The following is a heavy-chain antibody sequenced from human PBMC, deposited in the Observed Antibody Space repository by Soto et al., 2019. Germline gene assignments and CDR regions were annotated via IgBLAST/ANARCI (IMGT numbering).Heavy chain of an antibody. Sequence: PSETLSLTCTFSGGSIIGYYWSWIRQPPGKRLEWIGYIYYTGFSHYNPSLKSRLTISIDTSKNQFTLQLTSVTVVDTAVNAGANSYGNAWYIYWGEGTQVTVTS. D-gene: IGHD6-13*01. CDR1: GGSIIGYY. CDR3: ANSYGNAWYIY. V-gene: IGHV4-59*01. CDR2: IYYTGFS. J-gene: IGHJ4*02.